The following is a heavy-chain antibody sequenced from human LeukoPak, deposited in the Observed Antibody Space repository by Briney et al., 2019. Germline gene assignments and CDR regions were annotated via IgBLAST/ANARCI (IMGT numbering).Heavy chain of an antibody. V-gene: IGHV4-39*07. CDR2: IFYSGNT. Sequence: SETLSLTCTVSGGSINSSSYYWGWIRQPPGKGLEWIGSIFYSGNTYDNPSPKSRVTISVDTSKNQFSLKLSSVTAADTAVYYCARSRTGATFFDYWGQGTLVTVSS. CDR1: GGSINSSSYY. CDR3: ARSRTGATFFDY. J-gene: IGHJ4*02. D-gene: IGHD1-26*01.